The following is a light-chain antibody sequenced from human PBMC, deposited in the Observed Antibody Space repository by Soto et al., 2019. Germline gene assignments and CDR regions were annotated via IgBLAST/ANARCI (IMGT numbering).Light chain of an antibody. CDR1: SSDVGGYNY. J-gene: IGLJ2*01. Sequence: QSALTQPASVSGSPGPSITISCTGTSSDVGGYNYVSWYQQHPGKAPKLMIYEVSNRPSGVSNRFSGSKSGNTASLTISGLQAEDEADYYCRSYTSSSTLVFGGGTKLTVL. CDR2: EVS. CDR3: RSYTSSSTLV. V-gene: IGLV2-14*01.